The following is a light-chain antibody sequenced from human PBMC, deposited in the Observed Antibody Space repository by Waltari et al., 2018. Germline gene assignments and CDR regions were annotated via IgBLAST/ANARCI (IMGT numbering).Light chain of an antibody. J-gene: IGKJ1*01. Sequence: EIVLTQSPSTLSLSPRERATLSCRASQSVGSGYLDWYQQRPGQPPRLLIYGASARATGIPDRFSGSGSGTHFTITISRLEPEDFAVYFCQQYSSSPPTFGQGTKVEI. CDR1: QSVGSGY. CDR3: QQYSSSPPT. CDR2: GAS. V-gene: IGKV3-20*01.